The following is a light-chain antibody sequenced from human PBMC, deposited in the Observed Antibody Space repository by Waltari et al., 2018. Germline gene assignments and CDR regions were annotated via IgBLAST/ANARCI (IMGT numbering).Light chain of an antibody. CDR2: WAS. J-gene: IGKJ1*01. CDR3: QQFQSHLRT. Sequence: DIVMTQSPESLAVSLRERATITCTSSQSVLHSFHNKNYFAWYQQKQGQPPRLLIYWASTRKSGVPDRFSGGGSGTDFTLTSSNLQAEDVAVYYCQQFQSHLRTFGQGTKVEIK. CDR1: QSVLHSFHNKNY. V-gene: IGKV4-1*01.